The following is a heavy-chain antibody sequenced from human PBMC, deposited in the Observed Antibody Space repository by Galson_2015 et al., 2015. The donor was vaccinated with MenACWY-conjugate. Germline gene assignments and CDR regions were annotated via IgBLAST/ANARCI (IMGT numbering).Heavy chain of an antibody. V-gene: IGHV3-74*01. CDR2: IYNDGSDI. CDR1: GFTFSSYS. Sequence: SLRLSCAAFGFTFSSYSMYWVRQAPGKGLVWVSRIYNDGSDITYADSVKGRFTISRDNAKNTLFLQMNSLRAEDTAVYYCARGGIGAFDYWAQGTLVTVSS. CDR3: ARGGIGAFDY. J-gene: IGHJ4*02. D-gene: IGHD3-16*01.